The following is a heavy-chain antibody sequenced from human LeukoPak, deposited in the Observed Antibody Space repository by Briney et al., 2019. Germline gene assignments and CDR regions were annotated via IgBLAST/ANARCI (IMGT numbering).Heavy chain of an antibody. CDR1: GYTFTSYD. Sequence: GASVKVSCKASGYTFTSYDINWVRQATGQGLEWMGWMNPNSGNTGYAQKFQGRVTMTRNTSISTAYMELSSLRSEDTAVYYCARRYYYYYHMDVWGKGTTVTVSS. V-gene: IGHV1-8*01. J-gene: IGHJ6*03. CDR2: MNPNSGNT. CDR3: ARRYYYYYHMDV.